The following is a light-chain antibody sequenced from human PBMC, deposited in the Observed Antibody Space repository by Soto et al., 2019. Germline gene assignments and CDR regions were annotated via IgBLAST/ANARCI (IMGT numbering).Light chain of an antibody. V-gene: IGKV1-5*03. J-gene: IGKJ2*01. CDR3: QQYNDFQYT. Sequence: DIQMTQSPSTLSASVGDGVTLTCRASQIIGSCLAWYQQKPGKAPKLLIYKATNLQSGVPSRFSGSGSGTDFSLTISSLQPEDSATYFCQQYNDFQYTFGPGTKLEI. CDR1: QIIGSC. CDR2: KAT.